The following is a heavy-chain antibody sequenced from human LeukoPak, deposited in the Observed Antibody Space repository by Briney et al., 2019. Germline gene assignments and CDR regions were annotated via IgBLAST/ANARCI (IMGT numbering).Heavy chain of an antibody. V-gene: IGHV3-9*03. J-gene: IGHJ4*02. CDR1: GFTFDDYA. D-gene: IGHD6-19*01. CDR2: ISWNSGSI. CDR3: ARAYSSGWYMFDY. Sequence: GGSLRLSCAASGFTFDDYAMHWVRQAPGKGLEWVSGISWNSGSIGYADSVKGRFTISRDNAKNSLYPQMNSLRAEDMALYYCARAYSSGWYMFDYWGQGTLVTVSS.